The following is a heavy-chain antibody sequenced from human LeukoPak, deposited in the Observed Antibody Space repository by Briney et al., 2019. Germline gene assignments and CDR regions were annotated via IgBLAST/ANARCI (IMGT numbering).Heavy chain of an antibody. Sequence: GGSLRLSCAASGFTFSSYSVNWVHQATGNGLELISSISSSSSYIYYADSVKGRFTISRDNAKNSLYLQMNSLRAEDTAVYYCARNRGPFSSSGYFDYWGQGTLVTVSS. CDR1: GFTFSSYS. V-gene: IGHV3-21*01. CDR2: ISSSSSYI. CDR3: ARNRGPFSSSGYFDY. J-gene: IGHJ4*02. D-gene: IGHD6-13*01.